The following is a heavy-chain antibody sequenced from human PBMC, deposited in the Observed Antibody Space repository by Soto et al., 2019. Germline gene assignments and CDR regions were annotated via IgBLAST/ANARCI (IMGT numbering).Heavy chain of an antibody. CDR1: GGSFSGYY. Sequence: SETLSLTCAVYGGSFSGYYWTWIRQHPGKGLEWIGEIYYSGSTYYNPSLKSRVTISVDTSKNQFSLKLSSVTAADTAVYYCAGGSIAARVVDYWGRGTLVTVSS. J-gene: IGHJ4*02. V-gene: IGHV4-34*09. CDR2: IYYSGST. CDR3: AGGSIAARVVDY. D-gene: IGHD6-6*01.